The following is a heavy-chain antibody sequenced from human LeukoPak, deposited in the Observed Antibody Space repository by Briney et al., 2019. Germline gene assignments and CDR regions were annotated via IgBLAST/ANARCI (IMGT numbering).Heavy chain of an antibody. Sequence: PGGSLRLSCAASGFTFSTYGIHWARQAPGKGREWVAVIWYDGSNKYYADSVKGRFTISRDNSKNTLYLQMNSLRAEDTAAYYCARAVGPFDFWGQGTMVTVSS. CDR2: IWYDGSNK. CDR1: GFTFSTYG. J-gene: IGHJ3*01. CDR3: ARAVGPFDF. V-gene: IGHV3-33*01.